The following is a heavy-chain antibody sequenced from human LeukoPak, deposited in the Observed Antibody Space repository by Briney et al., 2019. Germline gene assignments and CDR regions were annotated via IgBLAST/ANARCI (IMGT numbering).Heavy chain of an antibody. CDR1: GFSFSSYE. J-gene: IGHJ4*02. Sequence: GGSLRLSCAASGFSFSSYEMNWVRQAPGKGLEWVSYIRNSGITTYYADSVKGRFTISRDNAKDPLYLQMNSLRAEDTAVYYCVRVGNSLNYFDCWGQGTLVTVSS. CDR3: VRVGNSLNYFDC. CDR2: IRNSGITT. D-gene: IGHD3-16*01. V-gene: IGHV3-48*03.